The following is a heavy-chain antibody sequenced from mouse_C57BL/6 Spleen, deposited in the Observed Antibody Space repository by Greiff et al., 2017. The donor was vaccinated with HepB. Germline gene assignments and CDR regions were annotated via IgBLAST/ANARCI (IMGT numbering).Heavy chain of an antibody. D-gene: IGHD2-5*01. V-gene: IGHV1-72*01. CDR1: GYTFTSYR. CDR3: SRSEYSNSLRYFDY. Sequence: QVQLQQSGAELVKPGASVKLSCKASGYTFTSYRMHWVKQRPGRGLEWIGRIDPNSGGTKYNEKFKSKATLTVDKPSSTAYMQLSSLTSEDYSVYYCSRSEYSNSLRYFDYWGQVTTLTVSS. CDR2: IDPNSGGT. J-gene: IGHJ2*01.